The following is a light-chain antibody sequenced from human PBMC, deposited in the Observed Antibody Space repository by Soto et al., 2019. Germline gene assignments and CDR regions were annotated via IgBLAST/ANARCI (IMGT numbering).Light chain of an antibody. CDR2: DAS. J-gene: IGKJ5*01. V-gene: IGKV1-33*01. CDR3: QQHDHLPT. CDR1: QDIKNY. Sequence: DIQMTQSPSSLSSSVGDRVTITCQASQDIKNYLNWFQQQPGKAPKPLIYDASNLETGVPSRFSGSGSGTYFTLIINRLQPEDIATYDCQQHDHLPTFGQGTRLEI.